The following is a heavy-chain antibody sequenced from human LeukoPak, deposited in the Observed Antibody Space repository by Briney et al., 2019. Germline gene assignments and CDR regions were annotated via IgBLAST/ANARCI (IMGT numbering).Heavy chain of an antibody. Sequence: GALVKVPCKASGYMFTSYGVSWVRQAPGRGLEWMGWINGNNGNTIYAQKFQGRVTMTTDASTRTAYMELRSLGSDDTAVYYCARVGRSSSSWTHNYNYGMDVWGKGTTVIVSS. V-gene: IGHV1-18*04. CDR3: ARVGRSSSSWTHNYNYGMDV. D-gene: IGHD6-13*01. CDR1: GYMFTSYG. J-gene: IGHJ6*04. CDR2: INGNNGNT.